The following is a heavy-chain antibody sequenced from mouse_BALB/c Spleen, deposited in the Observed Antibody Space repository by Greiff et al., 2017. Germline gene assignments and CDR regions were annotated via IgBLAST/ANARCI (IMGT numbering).Heavy chain of an antibody. CDR3: AREGGYFDD. Sequence: EVQLQQSGPGLVKPSQTVSLTCTVTGISITTGNYRWSWIRQFPGNKLEWIGYIYYSGTITYNPSLTSRTTITRDTSKNQFFLEMNSLTAEDTATYYCAREGGYFDDWGQGTTLTVSS. CDR2: IYYSGTI. J-gene: IGHJ2*01. CDR1: GISITTGNYR. V-gene: IGHV3-5*02.